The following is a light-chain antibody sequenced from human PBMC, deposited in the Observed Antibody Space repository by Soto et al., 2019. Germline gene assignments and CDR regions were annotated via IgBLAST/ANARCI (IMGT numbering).Light chain of an antibody. CDR1: QSISTY. V-gene: IGKV1-5*03. CDR3: QQYNEYPYT. CDR2: RAS. J-gene: IGKJ2*01. Sequence: DIQMTQSPSTLSASVGDRASITCRASQSISTYLAWYQQKPGRAPQALIYRASSLESGVPSRFSGSGSGTGFTLTISSLLPDDFATYYCQQYNEYPYTFGQGTKLKIK.